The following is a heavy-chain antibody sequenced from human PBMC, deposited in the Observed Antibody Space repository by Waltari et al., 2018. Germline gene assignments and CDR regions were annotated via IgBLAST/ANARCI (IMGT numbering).Heavy chain of an antibody. CDR3: AREYCGGDCRLFDY. V-gene: IGHV1-2*02. CDR1: RDAVTEHY. J-gene: IGHJ4*02. CDR2: VNPNGGGT. D-gene: IGHD2-21*02. Sequence: LVQSGAGVMEPGASVQVSCKASRDAVTEHYIHWVRQAPGQGLEWMGWVNPNGGGTKYAQRFAGRIILTWDTSISTAYMAFSGLTSADTAVYFCAREYCGGDCRLFDYWGQGTLVTVSS.